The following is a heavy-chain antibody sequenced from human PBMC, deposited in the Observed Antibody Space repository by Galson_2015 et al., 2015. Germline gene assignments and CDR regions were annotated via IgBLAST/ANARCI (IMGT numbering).Heavy chain of an antibody. CDR1: GYTFSTHA. V-gene: IGHV7-4-1*02. Sequence: SVKVSCKASGYTFSTHAMNWVRQAPGQGLEWMGWINTKTGHPTYAQGLTGRFVFSLDTSVSTAYLQISSLKAEDTAVHYCARDLWEVVPAAIGWFDPWGQGTLVTVSS. CDR2: INTKTGHP. J-gene: IGHJ5*02. D-gene: IGHD2-2*02. CDR3: ARDLWEVVPAAIGWFDP.